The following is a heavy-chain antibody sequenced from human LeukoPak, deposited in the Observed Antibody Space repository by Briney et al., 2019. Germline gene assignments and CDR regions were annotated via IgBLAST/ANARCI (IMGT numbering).Heavy chain of an antibody. V-gene: IGHV1-69*05. CDR2: IIPIFGTA. D-gene: IGHD3-16*01. CDR3: ARGGGPKWGFDY. J-gene: IGHJ4*02. Sequence: EASVKVSCKASGGTFSIYAISWVRQAPGQGLEWMGGIIPIFGTANYAQKFQGRVTITTDESTSTAYMELSSLRSEDTAVYYCARGGGPKWGFDYWGQGTLVTVSS. CDR1: GGTFSIYA.